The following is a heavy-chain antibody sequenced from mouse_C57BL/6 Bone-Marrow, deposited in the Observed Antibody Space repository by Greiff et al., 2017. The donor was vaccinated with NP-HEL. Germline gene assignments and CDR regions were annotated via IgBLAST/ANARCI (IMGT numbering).Heavy chain of an antibody. CDR2: IYPGDGDT. Sequence: VQGVESGPELVKPGASVKISCKASGYAFSSSWLNWVKQRPGTGLAWIGRIYPGDGDTNYNGKFKDMATLTADKSSSTAYMQRSRLTSEDSAVYFCARDAPYYFDYWGQGTTLTVSS. V-gene: IGHV1-82*01. CDR3: ARDAPYYFDY. CDR1: GYAFSSSW. J-gene: IGHJ2*01.